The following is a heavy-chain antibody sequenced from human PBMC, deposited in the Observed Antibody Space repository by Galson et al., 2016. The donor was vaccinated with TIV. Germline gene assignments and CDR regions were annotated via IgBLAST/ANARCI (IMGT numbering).Heavy chain of an antibody. J-gene: IGHJ4*02. D-gene: IGHD6-19*01. CDR3: SIAPGTYNNAWCVY. CDR1: GGTFSSYS. Sequence: SVKVSCKASGGTFSSYSISWVRQAPGQGLEWMGRIVPILGMTNYAQKFQGRVTITADKSTSTAYMDLSSLRSEDTAMYYCSIAPGTYNNAWCVYWGQGTLVTVSS. V-gene: IGHV1-69*02. CDR2: IVPILGMT.